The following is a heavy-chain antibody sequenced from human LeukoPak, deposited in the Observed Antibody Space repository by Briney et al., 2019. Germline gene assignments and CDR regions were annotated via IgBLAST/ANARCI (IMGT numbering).Heavy chain of an antibody. CDR2: INPNSGGT. D-gene: IGHD2-2*01. CDR1: GYTFTGYY. J-gene: IGHJ6*04. CDR3: ARALGYCSSTSCPAYGMDV. V-gene: IGHV1-2*04. Sequence: ASVTVSCKASGYTFTGYYMHWVRQAPGQGLEWMGWINPNSGGTNYAQKFQGWVTMTRDTSISTAYMELSRLRSDDTAVYYCARALGYCSSTSCPAYGMDVWGKGTTVTVSS.